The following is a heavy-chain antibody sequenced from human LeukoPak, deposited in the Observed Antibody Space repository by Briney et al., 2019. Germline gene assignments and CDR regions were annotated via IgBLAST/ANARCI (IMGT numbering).Heavy chain of an antibody. CDR1: GGSISSSSYY. V-gene: IGHV4-39*01. D-gene: IGHD6-19*01. CDR2: IYYSGST. CDR3: ARRAVAGTGAFDI. J-gene: IGHJ3*02. Sequence: ETLSLTCTVSGGSISSSSYYWGWIRQPPGKGLEWIGSIYYSGSTYYNPSLKSRVTISVDTSKNQFSLKLSSVTAADTAVYCCARRAVAGTGAFDIWGQGTMVTVSS.